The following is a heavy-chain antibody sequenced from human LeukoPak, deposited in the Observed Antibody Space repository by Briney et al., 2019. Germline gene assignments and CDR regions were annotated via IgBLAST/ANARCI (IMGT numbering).Heavy chain of an antibody. CDR1: GFTCSYVW. V-gene: IGHV3-15*04. Sequence: GESLRLSCAASGFTCSYVWMSWVRQAPGKGLEWVGRIASTAHGGTTDYAAPVKGRFTISRDDSKDTLYLQMNSLQTEDTAVYYCSEGLDYWGQGTLVTVSS. CDR2: IASTAHGGTT. J-gene: IGHJ4*02. CDR3: SEGLDY.